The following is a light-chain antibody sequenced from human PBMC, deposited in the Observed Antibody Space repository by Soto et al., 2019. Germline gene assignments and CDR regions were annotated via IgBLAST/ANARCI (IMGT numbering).Light chain of an antibody. CDR3: QQCGSSPET. V-gene: IGKV3-20*01. Sequence: EIVLTQSPGTVSLSPGERATLSCRASQSVSSNYLAWYQQKLGQAPRLLIYGASSRATGIPDRFSGSGSGTDFTLTISRLEPEDFAVYYCQQCGSSPETFGQGTKVDIK. J-gene: IGKJ1*01. CDR2: GAS. CDR1: QSVSSNY.